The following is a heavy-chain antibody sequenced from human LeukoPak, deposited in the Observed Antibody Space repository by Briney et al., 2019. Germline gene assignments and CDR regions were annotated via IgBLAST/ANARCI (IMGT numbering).Heavy chain of an antibody. Sequence: PSETLSLTCTVSGGSISSGSYYWSWIRQPAGKGLEWIGRIYTSGSTNYNPSLKSRVTISVDTSKNQFSLKLSSVTAADTAVYYCARVLPWFGELLEAFDIWAKGQWSPSLQ. CDR3: ARVLPWFGELLEAFDI. V-gene: IGHV4-61*02. CDR2: IYTSGST. J-gene: IGHJ3*02. CDR1: GGSISSGSYY. D-gene: IGHD3-10*01.